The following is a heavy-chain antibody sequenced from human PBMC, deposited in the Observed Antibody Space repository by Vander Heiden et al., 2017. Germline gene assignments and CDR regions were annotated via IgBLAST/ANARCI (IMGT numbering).Heavy chain of an antibody. J-gene: IGHJ5*02. CDR3: AKDDGGTFLTSYES. Sequence: DVQLLESGGGLVQPGGSLRLSCAASVFIFSSFVMSWVRQAPGKGLEWVSLISRSGDSTQYADPVKGRFTISRDNSKNMLYLQMNTLRAEDTAVYYCAKDDGGTFLTSYESWGQGTLVTVSS. D-gene: IGHD1-1*01. CDR2: ISRSGDST. V-gene: IGHV3-23*01. CDR1: VFIFSSFV.